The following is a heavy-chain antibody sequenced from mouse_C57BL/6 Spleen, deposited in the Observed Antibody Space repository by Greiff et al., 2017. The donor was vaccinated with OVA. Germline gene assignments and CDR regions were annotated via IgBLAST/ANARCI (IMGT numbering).Heavy chain of an antibody. CDR1: GFTFSDYG. V-gene: IGHV5-17*01. CDR2: ISSGSSTI. CDR3: AILLRSYAMDY. J-gene: IGHJ4*01. D-gene: IGHD1-1*01. Sequence: EVHLVESGGGLVKPGGSLKLSCAASGFTFSDYGMHWVRQAPEKGLEWVAYISSGSSTIYYADTVKGRFTISRDNAKNTLFLQMTSLRSEDTAMYYCAILLRSYAMDYWGQGTSVTVSS.